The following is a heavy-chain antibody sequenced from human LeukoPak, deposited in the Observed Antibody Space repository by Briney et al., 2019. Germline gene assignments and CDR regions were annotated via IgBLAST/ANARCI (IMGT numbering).Heavy chain of an antibody. CDR2: ISGSGGST. CDR1: GFTFSSYA. J-gene: IGHJ4*02. V-gene: IGHV3-23*01. Sequence: GGSLRLSCAASGFTFSSYAMSWVRQAPGKGLEWVSCISGSGGSTYYADSVKGRFTISRDNSKNTVYLQMNSLRAEDTALYYCAKRYCSGGSCEEADYWGQGTLVTVSS. D-gene: IGHD2-15*01. CDR3: AKRYCSGGSCEEADY.